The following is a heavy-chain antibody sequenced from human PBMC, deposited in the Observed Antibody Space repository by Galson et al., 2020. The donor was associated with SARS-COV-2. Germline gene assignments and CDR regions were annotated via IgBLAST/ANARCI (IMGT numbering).Heavy chain of an antibody. CDR1: GFSFSNYW. Sequence: QLGESLKISCTASGFSFSNYWMSWVRQAPGKGLEWVANIDHDGNEKYYMDSAKGRFTVARDNAKNSLTLQMNSLRAGDTAVYYCARILPGAVVPADYFNYWGQGTLVTVSS. CDR3: ARILPGAVVPADYFNY. D-gene: IGHD2-2*01. CDR2: IDHDGNEK. J-gene: IGHJ4*02. V-gene: IGHV3-7*01.